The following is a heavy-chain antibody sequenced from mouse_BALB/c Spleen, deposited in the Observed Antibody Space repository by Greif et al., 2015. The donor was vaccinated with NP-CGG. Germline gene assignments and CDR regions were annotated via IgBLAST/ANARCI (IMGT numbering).Heavy chain of an antibody. J-gene: IGHJ3*01. Sequence: EVQLQQSGAELVRSGASVKLSCTAPGFNIKDYYMHWVKQRPEQGLEWIGWIDPENGDTEYAPKFQGKATMTADTSSNTAYLQLSSLTSEDTAVYYCNAGSTMITPWFAYWGQGTLVTVSA. CDR3: NAGSTMITPWFAY. CDR1: GFNIKDYY. V-gene: IGHV14-4*02. CDR2: IDPENGDT. D-gene: IGHD2-4*01.